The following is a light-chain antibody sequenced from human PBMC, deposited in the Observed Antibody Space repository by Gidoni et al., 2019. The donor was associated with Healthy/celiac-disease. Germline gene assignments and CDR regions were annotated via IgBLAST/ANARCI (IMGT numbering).Light chain of an antibody. J-gene: IGKJ2*01. Sequence: DIQMTQSPNSLSAAVGHRVTITRQASKDISNYLNWYQQKPEKAPKLLIYAADNLETGVPPRFSGSGSGKDFTFTISSLQPEDIATYYCQQYDNLPAFXQXTKLEIK. CDR1: KDISNY. CDR2: AAD. CDR3: QQYDNLPA. V-gene: IGKV1-33*01.